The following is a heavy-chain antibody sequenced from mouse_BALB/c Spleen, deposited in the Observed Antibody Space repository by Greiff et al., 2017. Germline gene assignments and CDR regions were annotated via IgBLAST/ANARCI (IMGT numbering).Heavy chain of an antibody. CDR2: IYPGDGDT. CDR3: TKIPYYYGSSFDY. V-gene: IGHV1-80*01. CDR1: GYAFSSYW. Sequence: QVQLQQSGAELVRPGSSVKISCKASGYAFSSYWMNWVKQRPGQGLEWIGQIYPGDGDTNYNGKFKGKATLTADKSSSTAYMQLSSLTSEDSAVYYCTKIPYYYGSSFDYWGQGTTLTVSS. D-gene: IGHD1-1*01. J-gene: IGHJ2*01.